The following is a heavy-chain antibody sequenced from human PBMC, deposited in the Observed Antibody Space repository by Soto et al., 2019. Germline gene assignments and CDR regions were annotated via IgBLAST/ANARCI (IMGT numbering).Heavy chain of an antibody. CDR2: ISGSGGST. V-gene: IGHV3-23*01. J-gene: IGHJ4*02. D-gene: IGHD3-9*01. CDR1: GFTFSSYA. Sequence: PGGSLRLSCAASGFTFSSYAMSWVRQAPGKGLEWVSAISGSGGSTYYADSVKGRFTISRDNSKNTLYLQMNSLRAEDTAVYYCAKDRTYYDILTGYYPEYYFDYWGQGTLVTVSS. CDR3: AKDRTYYDILTGYYPEYYFDY.